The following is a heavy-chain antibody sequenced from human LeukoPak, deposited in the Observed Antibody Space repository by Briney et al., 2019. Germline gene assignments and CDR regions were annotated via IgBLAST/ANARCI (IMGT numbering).Heavy chain of an antibody. D-gene: IGHD2-15*01. V-gene: IGHV3-21*01. CDR3: AREAYCSGGSCYSAFDY. CDR2: ISSGSSYI. J-gene: IGHJ4*02. CDR1: GFTFSSYS. Sequence: PGGSLRLSCAASGFTFSSYSMNWVRQAPGKGLEWVSSISSGSSYIYYADSVKGRFTISRDNAKNSLYLQMNSLRAEDTAVYYCAREAYCSGGSCYSAFDYWGQGTLVTVSS.